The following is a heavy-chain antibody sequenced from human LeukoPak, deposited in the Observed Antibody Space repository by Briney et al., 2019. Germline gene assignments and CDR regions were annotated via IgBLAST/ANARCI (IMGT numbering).Heavy chain of an antibody. J-gene: IGHJ4*02. V-gene: IGHV4-59*08. D-gene: IGHD6-13*01. Sequence: SETLSLTCTVSGGSISSYYWSWIRQPPGKGLEWIGYIYYSGTTYYNPSLKSRVTISVDTSKNQFSLKLSSVTAADTAVYYCARHGIAAALDYWGQGTLVTVSS. CDR3: ARHGIAAALDY. CDR2: IYYSGTT. CDR1: GGSISSYY.